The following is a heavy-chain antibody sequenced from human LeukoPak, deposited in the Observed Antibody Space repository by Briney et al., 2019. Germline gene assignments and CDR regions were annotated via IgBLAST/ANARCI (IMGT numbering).Heavy chain of an antibody. D-gene: IGHD6-13*01. Sequence: GGSLRLSCAASGFTFSDYYMSWIRQAPGKGLEWVSVIYSGGSTYYADSVKGRFTISRDNSKNTLYLQMNSLRAEDTAVYYCVSSSWYPLDAFDIWGQGTMVTVSS. V-gene: IGHV3-53*01. CDR1: GFTFSDYY. J-gene: IGHJ3*02. CDR3: VSSSWYPLDAFDI. CDR2: IYSGGST.